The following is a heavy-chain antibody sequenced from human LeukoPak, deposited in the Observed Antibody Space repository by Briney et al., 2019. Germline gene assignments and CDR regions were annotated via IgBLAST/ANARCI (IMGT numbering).Heavy chain of an antibody. CDR3: AREYYGGVCYFDY. CDR2: INPNSGGT. CDR1: GYTFTGYY. J-gene: IGHJ4*02. Sequence: ASVKVSFKASGYTFTGYYMHWVRQAPGQGLEWMGWINPNSGGTNYAQKFQGRVTMTRDTSISTAYMELSRLRSDDTAVYYCAREYYGGVCYFDYWGQGTLVTVSS. V-gene: IGHV1-2*02. D-gene: IGHD2-8*02.